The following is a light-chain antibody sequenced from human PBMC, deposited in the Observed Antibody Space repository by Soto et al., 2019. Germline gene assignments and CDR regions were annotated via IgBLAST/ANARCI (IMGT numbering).Light chain of an antibody. CDR2: GAS. CDR1: QSVSSN. Sequence: EIVMTQSPATLSASPGRRGTLCCRASQSVSSNLAWYQQKPGQTPRLLIYGASTRATGIPARFSGSGSGTEFTLTISSLQSEDFAVYYCQQYNNWPLTFGQGTKVDIK. CDR3: QQYNNWPLT. J-gene: IGKJ1*01. V-gene: IGKV3-15*01.